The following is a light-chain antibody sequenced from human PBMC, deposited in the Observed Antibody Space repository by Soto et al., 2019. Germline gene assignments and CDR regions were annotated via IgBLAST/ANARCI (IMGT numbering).Light chain of an antibody. V-gene: IGKV3-11*01. CDR2: EAS. Sequence: EIVLTQSPATLSLSPGERATLSCRASQSIARYLAWYQQKPGQAPRLLIYEASNRATGIPPRFSGSGSGTDFTLAISSLEPEDFSVYYCQHCRNWPAFGGGTKVEIK. CDR1: QSIARY. CDR3: QHCRNWPA. J-gene: IGKJ4*01.